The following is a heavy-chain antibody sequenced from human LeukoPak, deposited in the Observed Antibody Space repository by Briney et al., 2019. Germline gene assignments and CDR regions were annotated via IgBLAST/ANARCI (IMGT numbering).Heavy chain of an antibody. D-gene: IGHD4-11*01. CDR2: ITSSGNTM. Sequence: GGSLRLSCAASGFTFSSYEMNWVRQAPGKGLEWVSFITSSGNTMYYADSVKGRFTISRDNAKNSLYLQMNSLRADDTAVYYCARLRSKYWFDPWGQGTLVTVSA. V-gene: IGHV3-48*03. CDR3: ARLRSKYWFDP. J-gene: IGHJ5*02. CDR1: GFTFSSYE.